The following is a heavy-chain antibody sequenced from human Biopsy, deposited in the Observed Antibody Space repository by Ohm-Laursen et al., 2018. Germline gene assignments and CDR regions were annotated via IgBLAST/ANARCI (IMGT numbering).Heavy chain of an antibody. CDR3: AKGQDLRGGAEYFQH. CDR1: GYTFTGQY. V-gene: IGHV1-2*02. Sequence: ASVEVSCKASGYTFTGQYLHWVRQDPGQGLEWMGWINPHSGTTKFAQDFQGRVTMTRDTSITTAYMELRRLRSDDTAVYYCAKGQDLRGGAEYFQHWGQGALVTVSS. J-gene: IGHJ1*01. CDR2: INPHSGTT. D-gene: IGHD2-15*01.